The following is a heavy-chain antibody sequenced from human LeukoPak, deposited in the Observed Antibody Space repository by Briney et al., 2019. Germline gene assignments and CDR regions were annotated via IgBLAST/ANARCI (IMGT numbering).Heavy chain of an antibody. Sequence: SETLSLTCTVSGGSISSSSDYWGWIRQPPGKGLEWIGSIYYSGSTYYNPSLKSRVTISVDTSKNQFSLKLSSVNAADTDVYYCARKAARYGDPYYFDYWGQGTLVTVSS. J-gene: IGHJ4*02. CDR3: ARKAARYGDPYYFDY. D-gene: IGHD6-6*01. V-gene: IGHV4-39*07. CDR2: IYYSGST. CDR1: GGSISSSSDY.